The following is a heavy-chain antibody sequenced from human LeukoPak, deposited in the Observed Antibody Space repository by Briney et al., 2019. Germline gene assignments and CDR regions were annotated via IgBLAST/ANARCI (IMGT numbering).Heavy chain of an antibody. CDR3: AKYYYDSSGYFNWFDP. CDR1: GGSFSDYY. D-gene: IGHD3-22*01. Sequence: TSETLSLTCAVYGGSFSDYYWSWIRQPPGKGLEWIGEINHSGSTNYNPSLKSRVTISVDTSKNQFSLKLSSVTAADTAVYYCAKYYYDSSGYFNWFDPWGQGTLVTVSS. CDR2: INHSGST. J-gene: IGHJ5*02. V-gene: IGHV4-34*01.